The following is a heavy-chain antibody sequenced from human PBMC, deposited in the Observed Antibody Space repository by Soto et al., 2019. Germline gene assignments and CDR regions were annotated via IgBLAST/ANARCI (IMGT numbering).Heavy chain of an antibody. CDR3: GRSVVGATGEILYNAMDV. CDR2: IHAANGDK. J-gene: IGHJ6*02. Sequence: QVQLVQSGAEVKKPGASVQVSCKASGYTFTSYALHWVRQARGERPEWMGWIHAANGDKKYSKKFQGRVTITRTTSASTGYMELSSVRSEDTAVYYCGRSVVGATGEILYNAMDVWGQGTTVTVSS. D-gene: IGHD1-26*01. CDR1: GYTFTSYA. V-gene: IGHV1-3*01.